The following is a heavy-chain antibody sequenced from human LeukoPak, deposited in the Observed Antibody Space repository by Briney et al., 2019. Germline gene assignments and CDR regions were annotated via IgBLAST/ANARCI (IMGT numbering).Heavy chain of an antibody. V-gene: IGHV3-21*04. CDR2: ISSGGTYI. CDR1: GFSFNTYS. CDR3: AKVGYYDRIREPLDV. Sequence: GGSLRISCAASGFSFNTYSMNWVRQAPGKGLEWVSYISSGGTYIYYADSVKGRFTISRDNGKNSLYLQMNSLRAEDTAVYYCAKVGYYDRIREPLDVWGQGTTVTVSS. J-gene: IGHJ6*02. D-gene: IGHD3-22*01.